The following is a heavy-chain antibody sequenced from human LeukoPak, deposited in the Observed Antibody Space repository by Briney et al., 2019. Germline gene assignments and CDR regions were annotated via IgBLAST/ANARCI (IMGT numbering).Heavy chain of an antibody. J-gene: IGHJ4*01. CDR3: AKGSGKFDY. V-gene: IGHV3-43*02. Sequence: GGSLRLSCVASGLPIADFAMHWVRQAPGKGLEWVSLISGDGVSTFYADSVKGRFSISRDNSKNSLYLEMNSLRTEDAAMYYCAKGSGKFDYWGQGNLVAVSS. CDR1: GLPIADFA. CDR2: ISGDGVST.